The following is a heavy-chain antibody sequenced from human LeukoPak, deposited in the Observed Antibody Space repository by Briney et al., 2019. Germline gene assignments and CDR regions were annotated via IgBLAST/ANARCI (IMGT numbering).Heavy chain of an antibody. CDR1: GFTFNNYA. Sequence: GGSLRLSCAASGFTFNNYAIHWVRQAPGKGLEYVSAISRNGGSTFYTNSVQGRFTISSDNYNNMLYLQMGSLRAEDMAVYYCARWYYYDSSGYYANWGQGTLVTVSS. J-gene: IGHJ4*02. CDR2: ISRNGGST. D-gene: IGHD3-22*01. V-gene: IGHV3-64*01. CDR3: ARWYYYDSSGYYAN.